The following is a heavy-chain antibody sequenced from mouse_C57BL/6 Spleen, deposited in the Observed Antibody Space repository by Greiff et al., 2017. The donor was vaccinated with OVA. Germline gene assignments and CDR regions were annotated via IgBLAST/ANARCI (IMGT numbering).Heavy chain of an antibody. Sequence: VQLQQPGAELVRPGSSVMLSCKASGYTFTSYWMDWVKQRPGQGLEWIGNIYPSDSETHYNQKFKDKATLTVDKSSSTAYMQLSSLTSEDSAVYYCARGGSSLGFAYWGQGTLVTVSA. CDR2: IYPSDSET. D-gene: IGHD1-1*01. V-gene: IGHV1-61*01. J-gene: IGHJ3*01. CDR3: ARGGSSLGFAY. CDR1: GYTFTSYW.